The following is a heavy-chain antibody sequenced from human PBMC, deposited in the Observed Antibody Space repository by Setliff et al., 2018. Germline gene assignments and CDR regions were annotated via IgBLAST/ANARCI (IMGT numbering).Heavy chain of an antibody. CDR1: GASVSGNSYY. CDR2: TYYSGST. CDR3: ARAPRYFDPTGSYFDF. J-gene: IGHJ4*02. Sequence: SETLSLTCTVSGASVSGNSYYWGWIRQPPGKGLEWIASTYYSGSTYYNPSLKSRVTISVDTSKNQFSLKLTSVTAEDTAVYYCARAPRYFDPTGSYFDFWGQGTLVTVSS. D-gene: IGHD3-22*01. V-gene: IGHV4-39*07.